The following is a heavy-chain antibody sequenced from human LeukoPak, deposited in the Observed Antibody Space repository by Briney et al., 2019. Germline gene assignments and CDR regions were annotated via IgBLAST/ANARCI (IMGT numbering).Heavy chain of an antibody. D-gene: IGHD2-2*01. CDR2: INHSGST. CDR3: ARAGDVVPDYFDY. CDR1: GGSFSGYY. V-gene: IGHV4-34*01. J-gene: IGHJ4*02. Sequence: SETLSLTCAVYGGSFSGYYWSWIRQPPGKGLEWIGEINHSGSTNYNPSLKSRVTISVDTSKNQFSLKLSSVTAADTAVYYCARAGDVVPDYFDYWGQGTLVTVSS.